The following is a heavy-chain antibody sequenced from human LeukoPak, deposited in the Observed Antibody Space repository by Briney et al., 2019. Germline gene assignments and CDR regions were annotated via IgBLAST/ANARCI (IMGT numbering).Heavy chain of an antibody. CDR3: AKAGIGVVGYFDY. CDR2: ISSSSGYI. CDR1: GFTFSSYR. D-gene: IGHD6-19*01. J-gene: IGHJ4*02. V-gene: IGHV3-21*04. Sequence: GGSLRLSCAASGFTFSSYRMNWVGQAPGKGLEWVSSISSSSGYIYYADSVKGRFTISRDNSKNTLYLQMNSLRDEDTALYYCAKAGIGVVGYFDYWGQGTLVTVSS.